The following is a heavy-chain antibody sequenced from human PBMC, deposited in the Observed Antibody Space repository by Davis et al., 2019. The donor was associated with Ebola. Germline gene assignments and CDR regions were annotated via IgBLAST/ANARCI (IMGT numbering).Heavy chain of an antibody. J-gene: IGHJ4*02. CDR1: GFTFSSYA. CDR2: ISYDGSNK. Sequence: GGSLRLSCAASGFTFSSYAMHWVRQAPGKGLEWVAVISYDGSNKYYADSVKGRFTISRDNSKNTLYLQMNSLRAEDTAVYYCAREGRYCSGGSCYLPMIWGQGTLVTVSS. CDR3: AREGRYCSGGSCYLPMI. V-gene: IGHV3-30-3*01. D-gene: IGHD2-15*01.